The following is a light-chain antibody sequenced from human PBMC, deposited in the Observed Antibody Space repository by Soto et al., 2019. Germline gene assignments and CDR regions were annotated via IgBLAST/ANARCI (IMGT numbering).Light chain of an antibody. Sequence: QSALTQPASVSGSPGQSITISCTGTSSDIGGYNFVSWYQQHPGKAPKLMFYDVTNRPSGVSNRFSGSKCGNTASLTISGLQAEDEAVYYCSSYTSTNTVVFGGGTKLTVL. CDR3: SSYTSTNTVV. J-gene: IGLJ2*01. V-gene: IGLV2-14*03. CDR1: SSDIGGYNF. CDR2: DVT.